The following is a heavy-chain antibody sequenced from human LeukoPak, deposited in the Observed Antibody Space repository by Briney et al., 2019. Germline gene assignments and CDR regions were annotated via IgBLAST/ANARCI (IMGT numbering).Heavy chain of an antibody. J-gene: IGHJ3*02. D-gene: IGHD3-3*01. CDR3: ARGTILEPFDI. Sequence: GASVKVSCKASGYTFTGYYMRWVRQAPGQGLEWMGWIHPKSGGTTYEQSFQGRVIMTSDTSISTAYMEVRRLTSDDTAVYYCARGTILEPFDIWGQGTMVTVSS. CDR2: IHPKSGGT. CDR1: GYTFTGYY. V-gene: IGHV1-2*02.